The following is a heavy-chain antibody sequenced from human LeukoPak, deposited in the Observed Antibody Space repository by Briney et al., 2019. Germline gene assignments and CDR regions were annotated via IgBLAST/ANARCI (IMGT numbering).Heavy chain of an antibody. D-gene: IGHD6-13*01. Sequence: GGSLRLSCAASGFTFSDYYMSWIRQAPGKGLEWVSYISSSGSTIYYADSVKGRFTISRDNAKNSLYLQMNSLRAEDTAVYYCARGLAAAGTHLYYYYMDVWGKGTTVTVSS. J-gene: IGHJ6*03. CDR2: ISSSGSTI. CDR1: GFTFSDYY. CDR3: ARGLAAAGTHLYYYYMDV. V-gene: IGHV3-11*04.